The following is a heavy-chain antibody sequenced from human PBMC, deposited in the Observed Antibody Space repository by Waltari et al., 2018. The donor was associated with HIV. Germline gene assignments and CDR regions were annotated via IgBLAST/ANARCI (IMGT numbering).Heavy chain of an antibody. J-gene: IGHJ4*02. CDR2: IKYGETER. Sequence: EEQLVESGGGLVQPGESLRLSCVASGFTFTSNWMRWFRQAPGKGLEWGASIKYGETERQYADSVKRRFTISRDNAKTSLILEMHNLRVENTGIYSCATSSSADAHWGQGTLVTVSS. V-gene: IGHV3-7*03. D-gene: IGHD2-2*01. CDR1: GFTFTSNW. CDR3: ATSSSADAH.